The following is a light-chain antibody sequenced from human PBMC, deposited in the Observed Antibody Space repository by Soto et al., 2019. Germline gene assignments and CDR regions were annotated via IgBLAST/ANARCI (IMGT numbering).Light chain of an antibody. CDR1: QSVSSSY. CDR3: HQYSSSPCT. J-gene: IGKJ1*01. V-gene: IGKV3-20*01. Sequence: EIVLTQSPGTLSLSPGERATLSCRASQSVSSSYLAWYQQKPGQAPRLLIYGASSRATGIPDRFSGSGSGTHFPLTISILEPEDFAVYYFHQYSSSPCTFGQGTKVQIK. CDR2: GAS.